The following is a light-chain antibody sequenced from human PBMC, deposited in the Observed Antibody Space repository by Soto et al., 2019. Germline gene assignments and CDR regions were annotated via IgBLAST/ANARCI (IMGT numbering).Light chain of an antibody. CDR2: SNN. CDR1: NSNIGSNT. V-gene: IGLV1-44*01. Sequence: QSVLTQPPSASGTPGQRVTISCSGSNSNIGSNTVNWYQQVPGTAPKLLIYSNNQRPSGVPDRFSGSKSGTSASLAISGLQSEDEADYSCAAWDDNLNGWVFGGGTKLTVL. J-gene: IGLJ3*02. CDR3: AAWDDNLNGWV.